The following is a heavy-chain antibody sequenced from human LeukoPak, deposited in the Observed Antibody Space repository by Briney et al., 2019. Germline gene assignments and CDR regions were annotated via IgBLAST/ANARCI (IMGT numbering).Heavy chain of an antibody. V-gene: IGHV3-21*01. J-gene: IGHJ4*02. Sequence: GGSLRLSCAASGFTFSSYSMNWVRQAPGKGLEWVSSTSSRSSYIYYADSVKGRFTISRDNAKKSLYLQMNSLRAEDTAIYYCARVEATVTSNVFDYWGQGTLVTVSS. CDR1: GFTFSSYS. D-gene: IGHD4-17*01. CDR3: ARVEATVTSNVFDY. CDR2: TSSRSSYI.